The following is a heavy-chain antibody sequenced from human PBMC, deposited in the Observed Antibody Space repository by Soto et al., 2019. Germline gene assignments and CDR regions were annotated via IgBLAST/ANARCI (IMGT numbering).Heavy chain of an antibody. CDR3: ARDLAVTTVTYYYYYGMDV. CDR2: INPNSGGT. CDR1: GYTFTGYY. V-gene: IGHV1-2*04. Sequence: ASVKVSCKASGYTFTGYYMHWVRQAPGQGLEWMGWINPNSGGTNYAQKFQGWVTMTRDTSISTAYMELSRLRSDDTAVYYCARDLAVTTVTYYYYYGMDVWGQGTMVTVSS. J-gene: IGHJ6*02. D-gene: IGHD4-17*01.